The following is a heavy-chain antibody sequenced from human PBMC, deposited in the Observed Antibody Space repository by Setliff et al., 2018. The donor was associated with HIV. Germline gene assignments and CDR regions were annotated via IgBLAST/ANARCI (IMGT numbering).Heavy chain of an antibody. Sequence: VKVSCKASGGTFSTYAINWVRQAPGQGLEWLGGIIPVSGTANYAERFQDRVAISTDESKASVYLQVSSLTSEDTAVYYCASDREEYCGHDCSSPLDNWGPGTLVTVSS. J-gene: IGHJ4*02. CDR1: GGTFSTYA. CDR3: ASDREEYCGHDCSSPLDN. V-gene: IGHV1-69*05. CDR2: IIPVSGTA. D-gene: IGHD2-21*02.